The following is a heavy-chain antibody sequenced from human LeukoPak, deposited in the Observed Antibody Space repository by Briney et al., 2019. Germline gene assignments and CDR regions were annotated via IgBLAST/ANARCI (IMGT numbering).Heavy chain of an antibody. CDR2: ISRSGSTI. J-gene: IGHJ4*02. CDR1: GFTFSSYE. Sequence: GGSLRLSCAASGFTFSSYEMNWVRQAPGQGLEWVSYISRSGSTIYYADSVKGRFTISRDNAKTSLYLQMNSLRVEDTAVYYCSSGYDLPYWGQGTLVTVSS. V-gene: IGHV3-48*03. D-gene: IGHD5-12*01. CDR3: SSGYDLPY.